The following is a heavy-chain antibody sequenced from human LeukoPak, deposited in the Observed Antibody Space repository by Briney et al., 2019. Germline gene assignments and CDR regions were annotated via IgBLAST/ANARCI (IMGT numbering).Heavy chain of an antibody. J-gene: IGHJ4*02. D-gene: IGHD2-21*01. CDR1: GFNVNNAW. Sequence: GGSLRLSCAASGFNVNNAWMSWVRQAPGKGLEWVGRIRSKIDGGATDYAAPVKGRFTISRDDSKNTLYLQINSLKSEDTAMYYCYTSITDYWGQGTLVTVSS. V-gene: IGHV3-15*07. CDR2: IRSKIDGGAT. CDR3: YTSITDY.